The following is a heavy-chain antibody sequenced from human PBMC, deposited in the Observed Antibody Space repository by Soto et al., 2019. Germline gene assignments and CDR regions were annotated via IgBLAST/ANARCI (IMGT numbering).Heavy chain of an antibody. CDR3: ARDLNYGLCDY. D-gene: IGHD3-10*01. CDR2: VNAGNGNT. V-gene: IGHV1-3*01. CDR1: GYTFTSYA. J-gene: IGHJ4*02. Sequence: ASVKVSCKASGYTFTSYAIHWVRQAPGQRLEWMGWVNAGNGNTKYSQKFQDRVTITRDTSASTAYMELRSLRSDDTAVYFCARDLNYGLCDYWGQGTLVTVSS.